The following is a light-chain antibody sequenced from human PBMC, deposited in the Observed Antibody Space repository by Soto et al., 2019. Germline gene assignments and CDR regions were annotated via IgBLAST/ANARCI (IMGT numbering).Light chain of an antibody. CDR1: RKIDEA. Sequence: DIQMTQSPSSLSAYVVDTITITCRAVRKIDEALNWYQQKPGTAPQLLIYAASSLQTGVPSRFSGSGRGTDFTLTINSLQPEDVATYYCREPYSVFPWTFGQGTKVDIK. J-gene: IGKJ1*01. CDR3: REPYSVFPWT. CDR2: AAS. V-gene: IGKV1-39*01.